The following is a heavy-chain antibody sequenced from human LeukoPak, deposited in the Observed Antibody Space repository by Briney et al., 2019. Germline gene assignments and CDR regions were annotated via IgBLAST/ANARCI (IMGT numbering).Heavy chain of an antibody. V-gene: IGHV4-39*01. CDR3: VAVAGPDEGN. CDR1: GGSISSSSYY. J-gene: IGHJ4*02. CDR2: IYYSGST. Sequence: SETLSLTCTVSGGSISSSSYYWGWIRQPPGKGLEWIESIYYSGSTYYNPSLKSRVTISVDTSKNQFSLKLSSVTAADTAVYYCVAVAGPDEGNWGQGTLVTVSS. D-gene: IGHD6-19*01.